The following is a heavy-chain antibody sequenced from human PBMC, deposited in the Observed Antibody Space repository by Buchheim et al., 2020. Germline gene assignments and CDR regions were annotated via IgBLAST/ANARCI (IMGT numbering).Heavy chain of an antibody. D-gene: IGHD6-19*01. CDR2: IYPGDSDT. CDR3: ARHPIIAVAGMGFDP. Sequence: EVQLVQSGAEVKKPGESLKISCKGSGYSFTSYWIGWVRQMPGKGLEWMGIIYPGDSDTRYSPSFQGQVTIPADKSISPASPQWSSLEASDTAMYYCARHPIIAVAGMGFDPWGQGTL. J-gene: IGHJ5*02. V-gene: IGHV5-51*01. CDR1: GYSFTSYW.